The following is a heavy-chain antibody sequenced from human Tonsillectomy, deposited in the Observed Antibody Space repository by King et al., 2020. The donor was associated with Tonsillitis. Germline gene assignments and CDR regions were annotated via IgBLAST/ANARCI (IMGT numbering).Heavy chain of an antibody. CDR3: AKGLTFRFFGVIAVAGDLDY. V-gene: IGHV3-23*04. J-gene: IGHJ4*02. CDR1: GFTFSSYA. D-gene: IGHD6-19*01. Sequence: VQLVESGGGLVQPGGSLRLSCAASGFTFSSYAMSWVRQAPGKGLEWVSGISGNGGSTYYADPVKGRFTISRDNSKDTLYLQMNSLRAEETAVYYCAKGLTFRFFGVIAVAGDLDYWGQGTLVPVSS. CDR2: ISGNGGST.